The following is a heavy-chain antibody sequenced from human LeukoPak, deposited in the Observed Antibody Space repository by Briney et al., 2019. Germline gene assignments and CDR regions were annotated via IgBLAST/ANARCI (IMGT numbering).Heavy chain of an antibody. D-gene: IGHD6-13*01. CDR3: ARDLYSSSQNWFDP. CDR1: GFTFSSYA. J-gene: IGHJ5*02. V-gene: IGHV3-30*04. Sequence: GGSLRLSCAASGFTFSSYAMHWVRQAPGKGLEWVAVISYDGSNKYYADSVKGLFTISRDNSKNTLYLQMNSLRAEDTAVYYCARDLYSSSQNWFDPWGQGTLVTVSS. CDR2: ISYDGSNK.